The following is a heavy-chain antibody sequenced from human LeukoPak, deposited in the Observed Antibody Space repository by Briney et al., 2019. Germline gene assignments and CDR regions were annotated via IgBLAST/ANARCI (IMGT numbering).Heavy chain of an antibody. Sequence: GRSLRLSCAASGFTFDDYAMRWVRHAPGKGLEWVSGISWSSGSIGYADSVKGRFTISRDNAKNSLYLQMNSLRAEDTALYYCAKAYSYGYFGPWFDPWGQGTMVTVSS. CDR2: ISWSSGSI. J-gene: IGHJ5*02. CDR3: AKAYSYGYFGPWFDP. V-gene: IGHV3-9*01. D-gene: IGHD5-18*01. CDR1: GFTFDDYA.